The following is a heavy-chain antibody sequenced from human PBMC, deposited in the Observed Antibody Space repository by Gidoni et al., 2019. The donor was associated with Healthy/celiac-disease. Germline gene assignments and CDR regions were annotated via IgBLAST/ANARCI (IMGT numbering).Heavy chain of an antibody. CDR3: ARDPYCSSTSCYLDY. V-gene: IGHV1-46*01. D-gene: IGHD2-2*01. J-gene: IGHJ4*02. CDR1: GYPFTSYY. CDR2: INPSGGST. Sequence: QVQLVQSGAEVMKPGASVMASCQASGYPFTSYYMHWVRQAPGQGLEWMGIINPSGGSTNYAQKFQGRVTMTRDTSTSTVYMELSSLRSEDTAVYYCARDPYCSSTSCYLDYWGQGTLVTVSS.